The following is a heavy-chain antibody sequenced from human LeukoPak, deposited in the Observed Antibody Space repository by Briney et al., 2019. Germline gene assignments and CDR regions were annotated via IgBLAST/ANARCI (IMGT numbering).Heavy chain of an antibody. Sequence: GGSLRLSCAASRFTFSTYWMSWVRQAPGKGLEWVAFIRYDVTNKYYVDSVKGRFTISRDNSKNTLYLQMNSLRAEDTAVYYCAKGGLRAFDIWGQGTMVTVSS. CDR2: IRYDVTNK. V-gene: IGHV3-30*02. J-gene: IGHJ3*02. CDR3: AKGGLRAFDI. CDR1: RFTFSTYW.